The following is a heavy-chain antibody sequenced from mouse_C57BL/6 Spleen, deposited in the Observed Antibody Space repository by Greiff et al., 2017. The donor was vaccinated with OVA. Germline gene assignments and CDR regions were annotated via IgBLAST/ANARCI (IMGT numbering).Heavy chain of an antibody. Sequence: EVKLVESGGDLVKPGGSLKLSCAASGFTFSSYGMSWVRQTPDKRLEWVATISSGGSYTYYPDSVKGRFTISRDNAKNTLYLQMSSLKSEDTAMYYCARDVYDYDGGYAMDYWGQGTSVTVSS. CDR1: GFTFSSYG. D-gene: IGHD2-4*01. J-gene: IGHJ4*01. V-gene: IGHV5-6*01. CDR2: ISSGGSYT. CDR3: ARDVYDYDGGYAMDY.